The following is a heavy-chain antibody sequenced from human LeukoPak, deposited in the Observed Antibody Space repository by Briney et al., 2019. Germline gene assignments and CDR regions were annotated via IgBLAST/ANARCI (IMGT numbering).Heavy chain of an antibody. CDR1: GFTFSSYG. CDR2: ISSSGSTI. D-gene: IGHD3-10*02. Sequence: GGSLRLSCAGSGFTFSSYGMHWVRQALGKGLEWVSYISSSGSTIYYADSVKGRFTISRDNAKNSLYLQMNSLRAEDTAVYYCAELGITMIGGVWGKGTTVTISS. CDR3: AELGITMIGGV. V-gene: IGHV3-48*04. J-gene: IGHJ6*04.